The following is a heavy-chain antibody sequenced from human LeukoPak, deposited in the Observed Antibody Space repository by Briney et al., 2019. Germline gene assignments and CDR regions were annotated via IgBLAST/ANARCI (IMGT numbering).Heavy chain of an antibody. CDR1: GFTFSSYA. CDR2: ISGSGGST. V-gene: IGHV3-23*01. CDR3: KTYSSSSGQAFDY. J-gene: IGHJ4*02. D-gene: IGHD6-6*01. Sequence: PGGSLRLSCAASGFTFSSYAMSWVRQAPGKGLEWVSAISGSGGSTYYADSVKGRFTISRDNSKNTLYLQMNSLRAEDTAVYYCKTYSSSSGQAFDYWGQGTLVTVSS.